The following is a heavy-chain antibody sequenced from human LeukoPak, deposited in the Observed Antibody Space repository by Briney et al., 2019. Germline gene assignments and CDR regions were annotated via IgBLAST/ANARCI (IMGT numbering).Heavy chain of an antibody. CDR1: GGSISSGGSR. V-gene: IGHV4-30-4*08. J-gene: IGHJ4*02. D-gene: IGHD2-21*02. Sequence: PSQTLSLTCNVSGGSISSGGSRWSWIRQHPGKGLEWIGYIYYSGSTYYNPSLKSRVTISVDTSKNQFSLKLSSVTAADTAVYYCARDAPYCGGDCSTGNYWGQGTLVTVSS. CDR3: ARDAPYCGGDCSTGNY. CDR2: IYYSGST.